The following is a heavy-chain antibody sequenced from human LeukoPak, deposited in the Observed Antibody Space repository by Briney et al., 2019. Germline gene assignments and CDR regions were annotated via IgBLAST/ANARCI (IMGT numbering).Heavy chain of an antibody. D-gene: IGHD2-2*02. CDR3: ATAPILRGEGGEHYKYGMDV. Sequence: PSGTLSLTCGVSVGSISSGNWWSWVRQSPGKGLEWIGEIYHNGTPNYNPSLKSRVTISADTFKNHFSLKLTSVTAAGTAVYYCATAPILRGEGGEHYKYGMDVWGQGTTVIVSS. CDR1: VGSISSGNW. J-gene: IGHJ6*02. V-gene: IGHV4-4*02. CDR2: IYHNGTP.